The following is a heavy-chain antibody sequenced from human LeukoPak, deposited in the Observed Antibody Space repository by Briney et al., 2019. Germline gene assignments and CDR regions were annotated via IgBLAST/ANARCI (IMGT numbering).Heavy chain of an antibody. CDR2: ISESVSNT. CDR3: AKRELKYIYGPRYYYYYMDV. V-gene: IGHV3-23*01. J-gene: IGHJ6*03. Sequence: GGSLRLSCAASGFTFGFTFSTYAMSWVRQAPGKGLEWVSAISESVSNTFYADSVKGRFTISRDNSKNTLYLQMNSLRAEDTAIYYCAKRELKYIYGPRYYYYYMDVWGKGTTVTVSS. D-gene: IGHD5-18*01. CDR1: GFTFGFTFSTYA.